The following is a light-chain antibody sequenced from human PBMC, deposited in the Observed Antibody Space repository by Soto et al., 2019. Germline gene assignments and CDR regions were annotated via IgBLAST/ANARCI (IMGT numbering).Light chain of an antibody. CDR2: DAS. CDR3: QQRE. CDR1: QSVSSY. Sequence: EIVLTQSPATLSLSPGERATLSCRASQSVSSYLAWYQQKPGQAPRLLIYDASNRATGIPARFSGSGSGTDFTLTISSLEPEDCAVYYCQQREFGGGTKVQIK. J-gene: IGKJ4*02. V-gene: IGKV3-11*01.